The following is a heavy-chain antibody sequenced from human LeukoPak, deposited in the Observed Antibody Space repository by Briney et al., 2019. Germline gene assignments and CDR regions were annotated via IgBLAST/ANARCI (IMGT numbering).Heavy chain of an antibody. CDR3: ARVWYYYDSSGALDY. CDR2: ISYDGSNK. CDR1: GFTFSSYA. V-gene: IGHV3-30-3*01. D-gene: IGHD3-22*01. J-gene: IGHJ4*02. Sequence: GRSLRLSCAASGFTFSSYAMHWVRQAPGKGLEWVAVISYDGSNKYYADSVKGRFTISRDNSKNTLYLQMNSLRAEDTAVYYCARVWYYYDSSGALDYWGQGTLVTVSS.